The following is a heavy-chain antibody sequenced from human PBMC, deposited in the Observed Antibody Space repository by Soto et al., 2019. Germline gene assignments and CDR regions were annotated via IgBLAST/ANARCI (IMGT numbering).Heavy chain of an antibody. V-gene: IGHV4-39*01. J-gene: IGHJ6*03. CDR3: ARPHYDIWYYMDV. Sequence: PSETLSLTCPVSGGSISSSSYYWGWIRQPPGKGLEWIGSIYYSGSTYYNPSPKSRVTISVDTSKNQFSLKLSSVTAADTAVYYCARPHYDIWYYMDVWGKGTTVTVSS. CDR2: IYYSGST. D-gene: IGHD3-9*01. CDR1: GGSISSSSYY.